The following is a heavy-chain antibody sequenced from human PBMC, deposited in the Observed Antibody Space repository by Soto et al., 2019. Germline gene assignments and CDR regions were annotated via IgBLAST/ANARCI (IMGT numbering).Heavy chain of an antibody. D-gene: IGHD6-6*01. CDR3: ARELYSSSSDYYYGMDV. J-gene: IGHJ6*02. CDR2: IYYSGST. V-gene: IGHV4-31*03. Sequence: QVQLQESGPGLVKPSQTLSLTCTVSGGSISSGGYYWSWIRQHPGKGLEWIGYIYYSGSTYYNPSLKSRVTISVDTSKNQFSLKLSSVTAADTAVYYCARELYSSSSDYYYGMDVWGQGTTVTVSS. CDR1: GGSISSGGYY.